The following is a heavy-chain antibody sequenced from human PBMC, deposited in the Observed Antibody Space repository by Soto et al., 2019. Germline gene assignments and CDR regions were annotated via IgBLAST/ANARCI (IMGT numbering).Heavy chain of an antibody. Sequence: PSETLSLTCTVSGGSVSSGSDYWSWIRQPPGRGLEWIGYIYNSGSTDYNTSLKSRVTISVDTSKNQFSLKLASVTAADTAVYFCASGSSAYAYIVYWGQGTQVTVSS. D-gene: IGHD6-13*01. CDR2: IYNSGST. CDR3: ASGSSAYAYIVY. J-gene: IGHJ4*02. V-gene: IGHV4-61*01. CDR1: GGSVSSGSDY.